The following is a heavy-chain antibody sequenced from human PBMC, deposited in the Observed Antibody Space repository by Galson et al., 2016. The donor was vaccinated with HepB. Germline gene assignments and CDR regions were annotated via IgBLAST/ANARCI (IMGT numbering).Heavy chain of an antibody. CDR1: GYSLIEIS. CDR2: FDHEDDET. Sequence: SVKVSCKVSGYSLIEISMHWVRQAPGKGLEWMGGFDHEDDETIYAQDFQGRVTMTEDTSTDTAYMELSSLRSDDTAVYYCAPFLIRYGGYDVRSGAEYFQHWGQGTLVSVSS. CDR3: APFLIRYGGYDVRSGAEYFQH. D-gene: IGHD4-23*01. J-gene: IGHJ1*01. V-gene: IGHV1-24*01.